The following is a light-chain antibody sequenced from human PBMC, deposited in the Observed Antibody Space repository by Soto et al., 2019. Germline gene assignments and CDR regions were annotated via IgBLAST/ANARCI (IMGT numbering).Light chain of an antibody. J-gene: IGKJ1*01. CDR2: GAS. V-gene: IGKV3-15*01. Sequence: EIVLTQSPGTLSVSPGEKATLSCRASQSVSSKLAWHQQKPGQAPRLLFYGASSGATGIPARFSGSGSETEFTLSISSLQSEDFAVYYCQQYNNWPGTFGQGTKV. CDR1: QSVSSK. CDR3: QQYNNWPGT.